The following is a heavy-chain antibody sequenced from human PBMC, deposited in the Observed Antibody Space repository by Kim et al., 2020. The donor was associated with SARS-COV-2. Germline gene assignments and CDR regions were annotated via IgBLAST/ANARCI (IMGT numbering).Heavy chain of an antibody. CDR3: ARDQIAAADQLDY. CDR1: GFTFSSYS. CDR2: ISSSSSYI. J-gene: IGHJ4*02. Sequence: GGSLRLSCAASGFTFSSYSMNWVRQAPGKGLEWVSSISSSSSYIYYADSVKGRFTISRDNAKNSLYLQMNSLRAEDTAVYYCARDQIAAADQLDYWGQGTLVTVSS. V-gene: IGHV3-21*01. D-gene: IGHD6-13*01.